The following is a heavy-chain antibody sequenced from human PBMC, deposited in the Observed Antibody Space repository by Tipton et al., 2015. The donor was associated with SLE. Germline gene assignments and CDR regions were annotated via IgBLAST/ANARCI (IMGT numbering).Heavy chain of an antibody. CDR1: GGSFSSYY. D-gene: IGHD5-18*01. CDR3: AREFRGMVTPNWFDP. Sequence: TLSLTCAVYGGSFSSYYWGWIRQPPGKGLEWIGSIYYSGSTYYNPSLKSRVTISVDTSKNQFSLKLSSVTAADTAVYYCAREFRGMVTPNWFDPWGQGTLVTVSS. V-gene: IGHV4-34*01. CDR2: IYYSGST. J-gene: IGHJ5*02.